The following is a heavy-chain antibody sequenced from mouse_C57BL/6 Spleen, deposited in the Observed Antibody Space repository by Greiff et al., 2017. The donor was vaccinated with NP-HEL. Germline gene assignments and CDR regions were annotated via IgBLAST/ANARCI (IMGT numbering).Heavy chain of an antibody. D-gene: IGHD2-5*01. CDR1: GYTFTDYE. CDR2: IDPETGGT. CDR3: TREGAYSNQYSYAMDY. V-gene: IGHV1-15*01. J-gene: IGHJ4*01. Sequence: VQLQQSGAELVRPGASVTLSCKASGYTFTDYEMHWVKQTPVHGLEWIGAIDPETGGTAYNQKFKGKAILTADKSSSTAYMELRSLTSEYSAVYYCTREGAYSNQYSYAMDYWGQGTSVTVSS.